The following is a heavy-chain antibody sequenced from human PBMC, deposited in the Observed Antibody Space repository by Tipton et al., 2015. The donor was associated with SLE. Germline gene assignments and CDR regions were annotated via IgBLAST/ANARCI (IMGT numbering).Heavy chain of an antibody. CDR1: GFTFSHYR. J-gene: IGHJ1*01. D-gene: IGHD3-10*01. Sequence: LRLSCAASGFTFSHYRLAWVRQAPGKGLEWVGSIYYSGSTYYNPSLKSRITISVDTSKNQFSLKLSSVTAADTAVYYCARSPTRPGYFQHWGQGTLVIVSS. CDR3: ARSPTRPGYFQH. CDR2: IYYSGST. V-gene: IGHV4-38-2*01.